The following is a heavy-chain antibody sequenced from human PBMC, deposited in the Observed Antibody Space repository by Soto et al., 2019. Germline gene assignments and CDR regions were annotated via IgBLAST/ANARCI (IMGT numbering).Heavy chain of an antibody. CDR3: ATYITGTTSEYFQH. CDR1: GGSISSGGYY. Sequence: SETLSLTCTVSGGSISSGGYYWSWIRQHPGKGLEWIGYIYYSGSTYYNPSLKSRVTISVDTSKNQFSLKLSSVTAADTAVYYCATYITGTTSEYFQHWGQGTLVTVSS. V-gene: IGHV4-31*03. J-gene: IGHJ1*01. CDR2: IYYSGST. D-gene: IGHD1-7*01.